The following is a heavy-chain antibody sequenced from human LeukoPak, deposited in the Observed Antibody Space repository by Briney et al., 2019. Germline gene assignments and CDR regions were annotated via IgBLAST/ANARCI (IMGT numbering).Heavy chain of an antibody. CDR2: IYHSGST. CDR1: GGSISSSNW. D-gene: IGHD1-26*01. Sequence: SGTLSLTCAVSGGSISSSNWWSWVRQPPGKGLEWIGEIYHSGSTYYNPSLKSRVTISVDTSKNQFSLKLSSVTAADTAVYYCARDGRFPPEVLPRYFDYWGQGTLVTVSS. V-gene: IGHV4-4*02. J-gene: IGHJ4*02. CDR3: ARDGRFPPEVLPRYFDY.